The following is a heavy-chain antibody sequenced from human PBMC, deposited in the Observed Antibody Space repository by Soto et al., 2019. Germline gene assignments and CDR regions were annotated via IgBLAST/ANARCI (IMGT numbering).Heavy chain of an antibody. D-gene: IGHD3-9*01. CDR2: INPNSGGT. J-gene: IGHJ3*02. CDR3: AKDAYYDILTGYSRYSFDI. V-gene: IGHV1-2*02. Sequence: QVQLVQSGTEVKKPGASVKISCKASGYTFTGYYMHWVRQAPGQGLEWMGWINPNSGGTIYAQKCQGRVTVTRDTSISTAFMELSRLGSDDTAFYYCAKDAYYDILTGYSRYSFDIWGQGTMVTVSS. CDR1: GYTFTGYY.